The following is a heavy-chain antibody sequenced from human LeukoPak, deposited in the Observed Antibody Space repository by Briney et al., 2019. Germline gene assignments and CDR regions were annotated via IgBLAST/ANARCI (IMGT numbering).Heavy chain of an antibody. D-gene: IGHD3-9*01. CDR1: GFTFSSYW. V-gene: IGHV3-7*03. Sequence: GGSLRLSCAASGFTFSSYWMSWVRQPPGKGLEWVANIKQDGSEKYYVASVKGRLTISRDNAKNSLYLQMNSLRAEDTAVYYCAREYYDILTGYIGVAFDIWGQGTMVTVSS. J-gene: IGHJ3*02. CDR3: AREYYDILTGYIGVAFDI. CDR2: IKQDGSEK.